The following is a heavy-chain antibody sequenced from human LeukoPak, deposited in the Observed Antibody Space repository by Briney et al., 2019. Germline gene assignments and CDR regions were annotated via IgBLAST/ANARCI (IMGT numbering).Heavy chain of an antibody. Sequence: GGSLRLSCAASGFTFSSSGMNWVRQSPGKGLEWVAFIRSDGTNKYYADSVEGRFTISRDNSKNTLYLQMNTLRSEDTAVYYCAKAPKRGSWYFDYWGQGTLVTVSS. CDR3: AKAPKRGSWYFDY. J-gene: IGHJ4*02. V-gene: IGHV3-30*02. D-gene: IGHD6-13*01. CDR2: IRSDGTNK. CDR1: GFTFSSSG.